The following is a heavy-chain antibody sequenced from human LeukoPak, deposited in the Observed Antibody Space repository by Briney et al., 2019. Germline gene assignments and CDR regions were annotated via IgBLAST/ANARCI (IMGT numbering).Heavy chain of an antibody. D-gene: IGHD6-13*01. Sequence: SETLSLTCTVSGGSISSGSYYWSWIRQPAGKGLEWIGRIYTSGSTNYNPSLKSRVTISVDTSKNQFSLKLSSVTAADTAVYYCARLKARAGTQQLVSFDYWGQGTLVTVSS. CDR1: GGSISSGSYY. CDR2: IYTSGST. J-gene: IGHJ4*02. CDR3: ARLKARAGTQQLVSFDY. V-gene: IGHV4-61*02.